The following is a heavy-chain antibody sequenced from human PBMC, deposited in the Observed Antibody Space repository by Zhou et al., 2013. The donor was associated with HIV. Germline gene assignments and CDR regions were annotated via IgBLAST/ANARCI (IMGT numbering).Heavy chain of an antibody. D-gene: IGHD3-3*01. CDR2: IIPIFGTA. J-gene: IGHJ5*02. V-gene: IGHV1-69*05. CDR3: ASSITIFGVVIRGGFDP. Sequence: QVQLVQSGAEVKKLGSSVKVSCKASGGTFSSYAISWVRQAPGQGLEWMGGIIPIFGTANYAQKFQGRVTITTDESTSTAYMELSSLRSEDTAVYYCASSITIFGVVIRGGFDPWGQGTLVTVSS. CDR1: GGTFSSYA.